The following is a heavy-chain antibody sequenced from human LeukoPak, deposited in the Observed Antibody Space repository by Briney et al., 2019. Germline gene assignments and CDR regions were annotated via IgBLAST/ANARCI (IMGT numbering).Heavy chain of an antibody. CDR1: GGSFSGYY. CDR2: INHSGST. J-gene: IGHJ4*02. V-gene: IGHV4-34*01. D-gene: IGHD6-13*01. Sequence: SETLSLTCAVYGGSFSGYYWSWIRQPPGKGLEWIGEINHSGSTNYNPSLKSRVTISVDTSKNQFSLKLSSVTAADTAVYYCATPRPDSSSVYYFDYWGQGTLVTVSS. CDR3: ATPRPDSSSVYYFDY.